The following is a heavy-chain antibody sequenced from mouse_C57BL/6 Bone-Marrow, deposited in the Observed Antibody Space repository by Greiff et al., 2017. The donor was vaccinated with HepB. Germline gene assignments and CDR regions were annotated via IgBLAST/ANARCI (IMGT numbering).Heavy chain of an antibody. Sequence: EVKLVESGGGLVQPKGSLKLSCAASGFSFNTYAMNWVRQAPGKGLEWVARIRSKSNNYATYYADSVKDRFTISRDDSESMLYLQMNNLKTEDTAMYYCVRRGAQASFDYWGQGTTLTVSS. CDR1: GFSFNTYA. V-gene: IGHV10-1*01. J-gene: IGHJ2*01. CDR3: VRRGAQASFDY. D-gene: IGHD3-2*02. CDR2: IRSKSNNYAT.